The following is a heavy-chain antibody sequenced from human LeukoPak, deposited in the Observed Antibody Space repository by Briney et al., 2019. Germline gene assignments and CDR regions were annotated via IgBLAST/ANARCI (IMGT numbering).Heavy chain of an antibody. J-gene: IGHJ5*01. D-gene: IGHD2-2*01. CDR1: GGSISSYY. Sequence: SETLSLTCTVSGGSISSYYWSWIRQPPGKGLEWIGYIYYSGSTNYNPSLKSRVTISVDTSKNQFSLKLSSVTAADTAVYFCARKYCSSTSCDFFWFDSWGQGTLATVSS. CDR3: ARKYCSSTSCDFFWFDS. V-gene: IGHV4-59*12. CDR2: IYYSGST.